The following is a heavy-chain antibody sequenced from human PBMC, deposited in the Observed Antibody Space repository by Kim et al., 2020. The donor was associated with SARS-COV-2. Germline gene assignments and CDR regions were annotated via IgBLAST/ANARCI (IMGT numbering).Heavy chain of an antibody. CDR2: INPSGGST. V-gene: IGHV1-46*01. J-gene: IGHJ4*02. CDR3: ARGNGANIAAAGTTYFDY. D-gene: IGHD6-13*01. CDR1: GYTFTSYY. Sequence: ASVKVSCKASGYTFTSYYMHWVRQAPGQGLEWMGIINPSGGSTSYAQKFQGRVTMTRDTSTSTVYMELSSLRSEDTAVYYCARGNGANIAAAGTTYFDYWGQGTLVTVSS.